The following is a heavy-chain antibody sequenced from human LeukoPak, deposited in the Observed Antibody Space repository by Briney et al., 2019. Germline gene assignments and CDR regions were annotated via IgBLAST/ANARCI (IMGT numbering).Heavy chain of an antibody. J-gene: IGHJ4*02. CDR2: ISISGTYI. CDR1: GFILSDYN. V-gene: IGHV3-21*01. CDR3: SRDISATTRAYDY. Sequence: GGALRLSCAASGFILSDYNMNWVRQAPGKGLEWVSFISISGTYITYADSVKGRFTISRENAKNSLYLQMNSLRAEDTAVYYCSRDISATTRAYDYWGQGTLVTVSS. D-gene: IGHD1-26*01.